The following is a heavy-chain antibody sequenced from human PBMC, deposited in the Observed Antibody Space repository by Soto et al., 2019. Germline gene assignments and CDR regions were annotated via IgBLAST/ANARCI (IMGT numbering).Heavy chain of an antibody. V-gene: IGHV1-8*01. J-gene: IGHJ3*02. D-gene: IGHD3-3*01. Sequence: QVQLVQSGAEVKKPGASVKVSCKASGYTFTSYDINWVRQATGQGLEWMGWMNPNSGNTGYAQKFQGRVTMTRNTSIRTAYMELSSLRSEDPAVYYCARLMGDRITIFRVVIVYAFDIWGQGTMVTVSS. CDR2: MNPNSGNT. CDR1: GYTFTSYD. CDR3: ARLMGDRITIFRVVIVYAFDI.